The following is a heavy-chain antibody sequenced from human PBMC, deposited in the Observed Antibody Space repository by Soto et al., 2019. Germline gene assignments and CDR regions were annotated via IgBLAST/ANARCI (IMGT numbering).Heavy chain of an antibody. CDR1: GFTVSNDF. D-gene: IGHD3-22*01. V-gene: IGHV3-53*05. CDR3: ARDTDMYYYDSSGCAFDI. Sequence: GGSLRLSCAASGFTVSNDFLSWVRQAPGTGLEWVSGIYSGGTTYYADSVKGRFTISRDNSKNTLYLQMNSLRAEDTAVYYCARDTDMYYYDSSGCAFDIWGQGTMVTVSS. CDR2: IYSGGTT. J-gene: IGHJ3*02.